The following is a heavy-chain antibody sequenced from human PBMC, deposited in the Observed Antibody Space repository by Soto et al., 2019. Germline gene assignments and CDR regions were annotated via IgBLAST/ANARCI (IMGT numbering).Heavy chain of an antibody. V-gene: IGHV3-64D*06. CDR1: ELSLTSWA. J-gene: IGHJ4*02. Sequence: GLPRTLSCPASELSLTSWALYWFSQAQGKDMEYVSAISSNGGSTYYADSVKGRFTISRDNSKNTLYLQMSSLRAEDTAVYYCVKTSSRYSGYGDYFDYWGQGTLVTVS. D-gene: IGHD5-12*01. CDR3: VKTSSRYSGYGDYFDY. CDR2: ISSNGGST.